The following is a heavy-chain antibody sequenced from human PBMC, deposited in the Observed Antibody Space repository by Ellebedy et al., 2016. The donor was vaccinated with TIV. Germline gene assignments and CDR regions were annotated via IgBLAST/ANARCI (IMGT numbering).Heavy chain of an antibody. CDR1: GSTFNSYS. J-gene: IGHJ6*02. D-gene: IGHD3-10*01. CDR2: ISSSSSHI. V-gene: IGHV3-21*01. CDR3: ARDLIRGVIGLYGMDV. Sequence: PGGSLRLSCAASGSTFNSYSLNWVRQAPGKGLEWVSSISSSSSHIYYAASVKGRFTISRDNSKNTLYLQMNSLSAEDTAVYYCARDLIRGVIGLYGMDVWGQGTTVSVSS.